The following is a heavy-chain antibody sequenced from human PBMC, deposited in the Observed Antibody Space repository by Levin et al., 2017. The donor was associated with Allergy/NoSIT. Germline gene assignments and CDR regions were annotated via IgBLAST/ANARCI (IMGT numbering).Heavy chain of an antibody. CDR3: ARDLWTSAGYGGAFDC. CDR2: IDTIGATI. V-gene: IGHV3-48*03. Sequence: GESLKISCAASGFSFSNFEMNWVRQAPGKGLEWVSYIDTIGATIYYSDSVKGRFTISRDNAKNSLYLQMNSLRADDTAVYYCARDLWTSAGYGGAFDCWGQGALVTVSS. D-gene: IGHD6-19*01. J-gene: IGHJ4*02. CDR1: GFSFSNFE.